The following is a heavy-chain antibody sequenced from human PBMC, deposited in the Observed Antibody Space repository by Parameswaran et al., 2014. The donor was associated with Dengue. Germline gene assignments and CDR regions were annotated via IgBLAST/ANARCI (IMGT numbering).Heavy chain of an antibody. J-gene: IGHJ4*02. V-gene: IGHV3-23*01. D-gene: IGHD1-26*01. Sequence: VRQAPGKGLEWVSAISGSGGSTYYADSVKGRFTISRDNSKNTLYLQMNSLRAEDTAVYYCAKDQGVSEGGSYDYWGQGTLVTVSS. CDR3: AKDQGVSEGGSYDY. CDR2: ISGSGGST.